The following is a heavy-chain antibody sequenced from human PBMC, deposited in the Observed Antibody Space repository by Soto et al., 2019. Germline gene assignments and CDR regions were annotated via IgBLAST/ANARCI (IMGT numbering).Heavy chain of an antibody. D-gene: IGHD3-3*01. J-gene: IGHJ5*02. CDR1: GFTFSSYG. CDR3: ARDSTYYDFWSGYRGTRTYNWFDP. V-gene: IGHV3-33*01. Sequence: PGGSLRLSCAASGFTFSSYGMHWVRQAPGKGLEWVAVIWYDGSNKYYADSVKGRFTISRDNSKNTLYLQMNSLRAEDTAVYYCARDSTYYDFWSGYRGTRTYNWFDPWGQGTLVTVSS. CDR2: IWYDGSNK.